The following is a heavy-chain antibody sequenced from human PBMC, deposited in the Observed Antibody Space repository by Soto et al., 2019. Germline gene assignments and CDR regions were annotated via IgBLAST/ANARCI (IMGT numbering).Heavy chain of an antibody. V-gene: IGHV4-39*01. D-gene: IGHD1-26*01. CDR3: PRRSSGRYYYGMEV. Sequence: PSETLSLTCTVSGGSISSSSSYWGWIRQAPGKGLEWSGSIYYSVSTYYNPSLKSRVTISVDTSKNQFSLKLTSVTAPDTAVYYCPRRSSGRYYYGMEVWGQGTTVTVSS. CDR1: GGSISSSSSY. J-gene: IGHJ6*02. CDR2: IYYSVST.